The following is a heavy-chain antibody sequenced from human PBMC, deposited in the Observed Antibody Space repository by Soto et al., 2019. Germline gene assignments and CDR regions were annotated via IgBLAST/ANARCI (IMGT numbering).Heavy chain of an antibody. V-gene: IGHV3-33*01. CDR2: IWYDGSNK. CDR1: GFTFSSYG. Sequence: QVQLVESGGGVVQPGRSLRLSCAASGFTFSSYGMHWVRQAPGKGLEWVAVIWYDGSNKYYADSVKGRFTISRDNSKNTLYLQMNSLIAEDTAVYYCARVGCSSTSCAKYYYYGMDVWGQGTTVTVSS. J-gene: IGHJ6*02. D-gene: IGHD2-2*01. CDR3: ARVGCSSTSCAKYYYYGMDV.